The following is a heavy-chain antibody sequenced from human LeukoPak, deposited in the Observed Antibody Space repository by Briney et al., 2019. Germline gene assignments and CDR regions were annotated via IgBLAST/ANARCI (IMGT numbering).Heavy chain of an antibody. CDR1: GFTVSFNY. J-gene: IGHJ6*03. CDR2: IYSGGST. Sequence: GGSLRLSCAASGFTVSFNYMSWVRQAPGKGLEWISVIYSGGSTYYADSVKGRFTISRDDSKNTLYLQMNSLRAVDTAIYYCARAQWRTYSYYYMDVWGKGTTVTVSS. D-gene: IGHD6-19*01. V-gene: IGHV3-53*01. CDR3: ARAQWRTYSYYYMDV.